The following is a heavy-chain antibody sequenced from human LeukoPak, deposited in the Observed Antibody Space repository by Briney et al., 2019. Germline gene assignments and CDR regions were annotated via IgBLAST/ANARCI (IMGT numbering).Heavy chain of an antibody. CDR2: INPNSGGT. D-gene: IGHD1-20*01. V-gene: IGHV1-2*02. CDR1: GYTFTGYY. CDR3: ARHSLIGTTPFDY. J-gene: IGHJ4*02. Sequence: ASVKVSCKASGYTFTGYYMHWVRQAPGQGLEWMGWINPNSGGTNYAQKFQGRVTMTRDTSTSTVYMELSSLRSEDTAVYYCARHSLIGTTPFDYWGQGTLVTVPS.